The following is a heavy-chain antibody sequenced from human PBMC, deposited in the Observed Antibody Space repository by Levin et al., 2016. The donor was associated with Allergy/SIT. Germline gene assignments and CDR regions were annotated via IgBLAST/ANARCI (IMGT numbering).Heavy chain of an antibody. CDR1: GYSFTSYW. CDR2: IYPGDSDT. D-gene: IGHD6-13*01. Sequence: GGSLRLSCKGSGYSFTSYWIGWVRQMPGKGLEWMGIIYPGDSDTRYSPSFQGQVTISADKSISTAYLQWSSLKASDTAMYYCARRAYSSSWYSTTLAVAGLFDSWGQGTLVTVSS. CDR3: ARRAYSSSWYSTTLAVAGLFDS. V-gene: IGHV5-51*01. J-gene: IGHJ4*02.